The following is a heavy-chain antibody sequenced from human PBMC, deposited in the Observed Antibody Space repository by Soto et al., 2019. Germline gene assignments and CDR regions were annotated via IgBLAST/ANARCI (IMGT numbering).Heavy chain of an antibody. J-gene: IGHJ4*02. CDR1: GGSISSGGYY. CDR2: IYYSGST. D-gene: IGHD6-19*01. V-gene: IGHV4-31*03. Sequence: SETLSLPCTVSGGSISSGGYYWSWIRQHPGKGLEWIGYIYYSGSTYYNPSLKSRVTISVDTPKNQFSLKLSSVTAADTAVYYCARDPSSGWGYYLDYWGQGTLVTVSS. CDR3: ARDPSSGWGYYLDY.